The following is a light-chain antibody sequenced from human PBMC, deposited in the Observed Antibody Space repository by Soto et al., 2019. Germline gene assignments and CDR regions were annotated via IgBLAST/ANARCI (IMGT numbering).Light chain of an antibody. Sequence: EIVMTQSPATLSVSPGERATLSCRASQSVSSNLAWYQQKPGQAPRLLIYDASTRATGIPARFRGSGSGTEFTLTISSLQSEDFAVYYCQHYNNWPPWTFGQGTKVEI. CDR1: QSVSSN. CDR3: QHYNNWPPWT. J-gene: IGKJ1*01. V-gene: IGKV3-15*01. CDR2: DAS.